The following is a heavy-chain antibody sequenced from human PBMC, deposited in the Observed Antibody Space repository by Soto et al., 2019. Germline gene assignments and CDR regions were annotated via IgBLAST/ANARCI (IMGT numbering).Heavy chain of an antibody. CDR2: ISGSGGST. D-gene: IGHD2-15*01. CDR1: GFTFSSYA. CDR3: ANTELGIVVEGDY. Sequence: GGSLRLSCAASGFTFSSYAMSWVRQAPGKGLEWVSAISGSGGSTYYADSVKGRFTISRDNSKNTLYLQMNSLRAEDTAVYYCANTELGIVVEGDYWGQGTLVTVSS. V-gene: IGHV3-23*01. J-gene: IGHJ4*02.